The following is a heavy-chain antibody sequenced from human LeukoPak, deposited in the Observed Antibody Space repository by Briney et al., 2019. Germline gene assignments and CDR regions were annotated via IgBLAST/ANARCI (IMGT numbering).Heavy chain of an antibody. V-gene: IGHV3-49*03. CDR2: ISGGTT. CDR1: GFTFGDYL. D-gene: IGHD6-19*01. CDR3: SRGSGWLSVY. Sequence: GRSLRLSCTASGFTFGDYLMSWFRQAPGKGLEWIGFISGGTTEYAASVKGRFTISRDDSASIAYLQMNSLTTEDTAVYYCSRGSGWLSVYWGQGTLVTVSS. J-gene: IGHJ4*02.